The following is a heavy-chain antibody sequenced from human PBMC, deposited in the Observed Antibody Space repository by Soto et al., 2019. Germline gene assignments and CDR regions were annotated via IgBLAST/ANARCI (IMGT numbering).Heavy chain of an antibody. D-gene: IGHD3-3*01. J-gene: IGHJ4*02. V-gene: IGHV1-18*01. CDR3: ASYDFWSGYYTKRADLVS. CDR2: ISAYNGNT. CDR1: GYTFTSYG. Sequence: QVQLVQSGAEVKKPGASVKVSCKASGYTFTSYGISWVRQAPGQGLEWMGWISAYNGNTNYAQKLQGRVTMTTDTSTSTAYMELRSLRSDDTAVYYCASYDFWSGYYTKRADLVSWGQGTLVTVSS.